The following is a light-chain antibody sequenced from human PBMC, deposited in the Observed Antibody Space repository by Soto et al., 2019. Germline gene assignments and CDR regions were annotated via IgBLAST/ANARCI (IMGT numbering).Light chain of an antibody. CDR3: QQYGSSGT. Sequence: EILLTQSPGTLSLSPWERATLSCRASQSVSSSYLAWYQQKPGQAPRLLIYGASSRATGIPDRFSGSGSGTDFTLTISRLEPEDFAVYYCQQYGSSGTFGQGTKVDIK. J-gene: IGKJ1*01. CDR2: GAS. V-gene: IGKV3-20*01. CDR1: QSVSSSY.